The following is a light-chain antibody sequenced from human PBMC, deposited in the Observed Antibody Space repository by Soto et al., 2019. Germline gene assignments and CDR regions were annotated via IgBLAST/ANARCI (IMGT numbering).Light chain of an antibody. CDR3: CSYAGSYTYV. CDR1: SSDVGSYNY. J-gene: IGLJ1*01. CDR2: DVS. V-gene: IGLV2-11*01. Sequence: QSALTQPRSVSGSPGQSVTISCTGTSSDVGSYNYVSWYQQHPGKAPKLMIYDVSQRPSGVPDRFFGSKSGNTASLTISGLQAEDEADYYCCSYAGSYTYVFGTGTKVTVL.